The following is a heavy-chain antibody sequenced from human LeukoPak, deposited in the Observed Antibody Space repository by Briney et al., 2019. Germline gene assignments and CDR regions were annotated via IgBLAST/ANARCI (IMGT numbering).Heavy chain of an antibody. V-gene: IGHV3-30*18. Sequence: GGSLRLSCAASGFTFSSYAMHWVRQAPGKGLEWVAGISYDGSNKYYADSVKGRFTISRDNSKNTLYLQMNSLRAEDTAVYYCAKDPGRVGASPFDYWGQGTLVTVSS. CDR2: ISYDGSNK. D-gene: IGHD1-26*01. CDR3: AKDPGRVGASPFDY. CDR1: GFTFSSYA. J-gene: IGHJ4*02.